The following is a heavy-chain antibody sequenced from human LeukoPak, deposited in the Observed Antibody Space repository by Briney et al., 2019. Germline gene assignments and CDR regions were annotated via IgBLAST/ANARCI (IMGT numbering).Heavy chain of an antibody. D-gene: IGHD2-15*01. J-gene: IGHJ6*02. V-gene: IGHV4-34*01. Sequence: SETLSLTGAVYGGSFSGYYWSWIRQPPGKGLEWIGEINHSGSTNYNPSLKSRVTISVDTSKNQFSLKLSSVTAADTAVYYCARARYCSGGSCYPRYPYYYGMDVWGQGTTVTVSS. CDR3: ARARYCSGGSCYPRYPYYYGMDV. CDR1: GGSFSGYY. CDR2: INHSGST.